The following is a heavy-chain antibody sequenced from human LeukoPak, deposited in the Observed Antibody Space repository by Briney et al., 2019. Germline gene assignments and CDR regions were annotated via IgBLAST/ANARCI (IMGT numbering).Heavy chain of an antibody. CDR3: ARDQYDGLRFFPGAFDI. CDR1: GFTFSSYS. Sequence: GGTLRLSCAASGFTFSSYSMNWVRQAPGKGLEWVSSISSSSSYIYYADSVKGRFTISRDNAKNSLYLQMNSLRAEDTAVYYCARDQYDGLRFFPGAFDIWGQGTMVTVSS. J-gene: IGHJ3*02. D-gene: IGHD3-3*01. CDR2: ISSSSSYI. V-gene: IGHV3-21*01.